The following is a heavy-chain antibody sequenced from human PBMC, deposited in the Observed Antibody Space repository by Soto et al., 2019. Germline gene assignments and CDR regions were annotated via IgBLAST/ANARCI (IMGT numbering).Heavy chain of an antibody. V-gene: IGHV3-23*01. CDR3: AKNRGRVTTSGPFDY. J-gene: IGHJ4*02. CDR1: GFTFSGYA. D-gene: IGHD4-17*01. CDR2: IHGGGNSA. Sequence: EVQLLESGGDLVQPGRSLRLSCAASGFTFSGYAMSWVRQAPGKGLEWVSVIHGGGNSAYYADSVKGRFTISRDNSKNTLYMQRSSLRGEDTAVYYCAKNRGRVTTSGPFDYWGQGTLFTVSS.